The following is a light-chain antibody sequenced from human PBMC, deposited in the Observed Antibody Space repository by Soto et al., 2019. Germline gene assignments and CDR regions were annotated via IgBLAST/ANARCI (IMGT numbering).Light chain of an antibody. CDR1: QSVFYSSNNKNY. CDR3: QQYYRPWT. CDR2: WAS. Sequence: DIVMTQSPDSLAVSLGERATINCKSSQSVFYSSNNKNYLAWYQQKPGHPPKLLIYWASTRESGVPDRFSGSGSGTDFTLTISSLQAEDVAVYYCQQYYRPWTFGQGTKVEIK. V-gene: IGKV4-1*01. J-gene: IGKJ1*01.